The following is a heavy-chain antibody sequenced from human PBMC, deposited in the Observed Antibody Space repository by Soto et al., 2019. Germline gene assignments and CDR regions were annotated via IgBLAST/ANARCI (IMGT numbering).Heavy chain of an antibody. CDR1: RWACMSCS. CDR2: ISGSGGST. J-gene: IGHJ6*02. CDR3: AKDIRQGSDTIGAMDA. Sequence: DVTMRLPGASSRWACMSCSMSSVPQAPRQGLEWVSAISGSGGSTYYADSVKGRFTISRDNSKNTLYLQMNSLRAEDAAVYYCAKDIRQGSDTIGAMDAWS. V-gene: IGHV3-23*01. D-gene: IGHD3-10*01.